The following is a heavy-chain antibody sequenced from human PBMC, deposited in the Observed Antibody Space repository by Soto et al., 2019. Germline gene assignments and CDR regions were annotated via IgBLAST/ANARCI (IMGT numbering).Heavy chain of an antibody. V-gene: IGHV3-7*01. Sequence: EVQLVESGGGLVQPGGSLRLSCAASGFTFSSYWMSWVRQAPGKGLEWVANIKQDGSEKYYVDSVKGRFTISRDNAKNSLYLQMNSLRAEDTAVYYCARDPYYVILTGYSQHFDYWGQGTLVTVSS. CDR2: IKQDGSEK. J-gene: IGHJ4*02. CDR1: GFTFSSYW. CDR3: ARDPYYVILTGYSQHFDY. D-gene: IGHD3-9*01.